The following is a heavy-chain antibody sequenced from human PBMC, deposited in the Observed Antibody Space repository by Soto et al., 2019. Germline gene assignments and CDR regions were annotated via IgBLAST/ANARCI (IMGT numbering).Heavy chain of an antibody. CDR1: GGSISSGSYY. D-gene: IGHD6-25*01. CDR2: IYYSGST. Sequence: QVQLQESGPGLVKPSQTLSLTCTVSGGSISSGSYYWTWIRQQQGKGLEWIGYIYYSGSTYYNPSLKSRVTISVDTSKNQFSLKLSSVTAADTAVYYCARQRPEAHCFDYWGQGTLVTVSS. V-gene: IGHV4-31*03. J-gene: IGHJ4*02. CDR3: ARQRPEAHCFDY.